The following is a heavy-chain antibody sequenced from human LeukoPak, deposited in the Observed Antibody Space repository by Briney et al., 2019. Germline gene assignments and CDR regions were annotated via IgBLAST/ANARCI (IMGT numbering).Heavy chain of an antibody. V-gene: IGHV3-48*02. CDR1: GFTFSEYS. CDR3: ARGSGSSDWMIDY. CDR2: ISGSSSTI. J-gene: IGHJ4*02. D-gene: IGHD3-10*01. Sequence: PGGSLRLSCAASGFTFSEYSVNWVRQAPGKGLEWVSYISGSSSTIYYADSVKGRFTISRDNAKNSLYLQINSLRDEDTAMYYCARGSGSSDWMIDYWGQGTLVTVSS.